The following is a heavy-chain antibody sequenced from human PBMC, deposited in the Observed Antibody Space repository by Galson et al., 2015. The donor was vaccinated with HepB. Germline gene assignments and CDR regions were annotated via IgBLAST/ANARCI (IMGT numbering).Heavy chain of an antibody. D-gene: IGHD2-2*02. CDR3: AKDREAGVPAAIYAFDM. V-gene: IGHV3-23*01. Sequence: SLRLSCAASGFTFSRFSMNWVRQAPGKGLEWVSTISGSGGSTSYADSVKGRFTISRDNSKNTLYLQMNSLRAEDTAIYYCAKDREAGVPAAIYAFDMWGQGTMVTVSS. CDR1: GFTFSRFS. CDR2: ISGSGGST. J-gene: IGHJ3*02.